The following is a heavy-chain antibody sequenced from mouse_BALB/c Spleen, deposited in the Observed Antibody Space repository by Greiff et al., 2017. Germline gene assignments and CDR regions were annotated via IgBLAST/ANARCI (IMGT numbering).Heavy chain of an antibody. D-gene: IGHD1-1*01. Sequence: EVQLQQSGPGLVKPSQSLSLTCTVTGYSITSDYAWNWIRQFPGNKLEWMGYISYSGSTSYNPSPKSRISITRDTSKNQFFLQLNSVTTEDTATYYCASLVYYGSSYGGFAYWGQGTLVTVSA. CDR3: ASLVYYGSSYGGFAY. J-gene: IGHJ3*01. CDR1: GYSITSDYA. CDR2: ISYSGST. V-gene: IGHV3-2*02.